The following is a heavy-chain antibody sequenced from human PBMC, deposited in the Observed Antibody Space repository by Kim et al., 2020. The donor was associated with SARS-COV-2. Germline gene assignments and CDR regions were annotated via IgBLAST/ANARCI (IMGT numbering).Heavy chain of an antibody. CDR3: ARGDCSGGSCSTGDY. D-gene: IGHD2-15*01. CDR2: IYYSGST. CDR1: GGSISSGGYY. V-gene: IGHV4-31*03. J-gene: IGHJ4*02. Sequence: SETLSLTCTVSGGSISSGGYYWSWIRQHPGKGLEWIGYIYYSGSTYYNPSLKSRVTISVDTSKNQFSLKLSSVTAADTAVYYCARGDCSGGSCSTGDYWGQGTLVTVSS.